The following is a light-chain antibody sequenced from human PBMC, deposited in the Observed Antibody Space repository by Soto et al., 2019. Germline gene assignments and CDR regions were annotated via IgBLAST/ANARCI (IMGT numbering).Light chain of an antibody. J-gene: IGKJ5*01. CDR1: QFVSSN. V-gene: IGKV3D-15*01. CDR2: GAS. Sequence: EIVITQSPVTLSVSPCERATLSCRASQFVSSNLAWYQQKPGQAPRLLIYGASTRATGIPARFSGSGSGTEFTLTISRLEPEDFAVYYCQQYGSSSTFGQGTRLENK. CDR3: QQYGSSST.